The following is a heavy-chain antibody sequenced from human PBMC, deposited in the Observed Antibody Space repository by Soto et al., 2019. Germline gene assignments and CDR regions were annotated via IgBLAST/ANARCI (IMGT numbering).Heavy chain of an antibody. CDR1: GGTFSNYY. Sequence: QVQLVQSGAEVKKPGSSMKVSCKTSGGTFSNYYISWVRQAPGRGLEWMGDIIPMFDTPKYAQKFQGRVTITTDEATSAAYMELSSLKAEDTAVYYCARGYSTGYCDYWGQGTLITVSS. V-gene: IGHV1-69*01. CDR2: IIPMFDTP. CDR3: ARGYSTGYCDY. D-gene: IGHD1-20*01. J-gene: IGHJ4*02.